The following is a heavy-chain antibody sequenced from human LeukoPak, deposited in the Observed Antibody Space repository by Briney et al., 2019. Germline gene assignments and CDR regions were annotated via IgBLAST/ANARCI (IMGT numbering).Heavy chain of an antibody. CDR3: AREQGDTPTLDAFDI. CDR2: ISSSSSYV. V-gene: IGHV3-21*01. Sequence: PGGSLRLSCAASGFTFSSYSMNWVRQAPGKGLEWVSSISSSSSYVYYADSVKGRFTISRDNAKNSLYLKMNSLRAEDTAVYYCAREQGDTPTLDAFDIWGQGTMVTVSS. D-gene: IGHD3-16*01. J-gene: IGHJ3*02. CDR1: GFTFSSYS.